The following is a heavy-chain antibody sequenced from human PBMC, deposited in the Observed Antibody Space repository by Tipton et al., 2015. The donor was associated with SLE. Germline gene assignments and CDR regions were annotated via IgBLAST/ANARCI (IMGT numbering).Heavy chain of an antibody. CDR1: GFTVSSNY. V-gene: IGHV3-53*05. D-gene: IGHD5-12*01. Sequence: GSLRLSCAASGFTVSSNYMSWVRQAPGKGLEWVSVIYSGGSTYYADSVKGRFTISRDNSKNTLYLQMNSLRAEDTAVYYCARVFRIVALDYWGQGTLVTVSS. CDR2: IYSGGST. J-gene: IGHJ4*02. CDR3: ARVFRIVALDY.